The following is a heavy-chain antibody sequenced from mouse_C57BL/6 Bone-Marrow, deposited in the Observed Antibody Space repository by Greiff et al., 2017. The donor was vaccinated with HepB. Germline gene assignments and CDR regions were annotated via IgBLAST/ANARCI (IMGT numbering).Heavy chain of an antibody. D-gene: IGHD1-1*01. CDR2: IWTGGGT. Sequence: QVQLKESGPGLVAPSQSLSITCTVSGFSLTSYAISWVRQPPGKGLEWLGVIWTGGGTNYNSALISRLSIRQDNSKSQFFLKMNSLQNDDTASYYCASLTTVVAHYAMDYWGQGSSVTVSS. V-gene: IGHV2-9-1*01. J-gene: IGHJ4*01. CDR1: GFSLTSYA. CDR3: ASLTTVVAHYAMDY.